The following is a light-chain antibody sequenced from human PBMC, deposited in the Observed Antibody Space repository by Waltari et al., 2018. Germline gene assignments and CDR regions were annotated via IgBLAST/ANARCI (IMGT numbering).Light chain of an antibody. CDR3: NSYAGGDILYV. J-gene: IGLJ1*01. CDR1: SSDVGAYTF. Sequence: QSALTQPPSASGSPGQSITISCTGTSSDVGAYTFVSWYQQHPGKAPKLILFDVRKRPSGVPDRFSGSKSGNTASLTVSGLQAEDEADYYCNSYAGGDILYVFGTGTRVTVL. CDR2: DVR. V-gene: IGLV2-8*01.